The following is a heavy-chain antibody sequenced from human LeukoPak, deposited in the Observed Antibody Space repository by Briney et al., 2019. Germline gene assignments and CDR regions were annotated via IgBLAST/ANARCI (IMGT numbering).Heavy chain of an antibody. Sequence: SVKVSCKASGGTFSSYAISWVRQAPGQGLEWMGGIIPIFGTANYAQKFQGRVTITTDESTSTAYTELSSLRSEDTAVYYRARATLGGSRTGPRYYYYYYMDVWGKGTTVTVSS. D-gene: IGHD1-1*01. V-gene: IGHV1-69*05. J-gene: IGHJ6*03. CDR1: GGTFSSYA. CDR2: IIPIFGTA. CDR3: ARATLGGSRTGPRYYYYYYMDV.